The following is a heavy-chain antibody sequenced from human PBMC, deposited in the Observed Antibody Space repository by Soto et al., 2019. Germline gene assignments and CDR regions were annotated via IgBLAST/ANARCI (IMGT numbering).Heavy chain of an antibody. CDR3: ASTCYDSSGYCADY. CDR1: SGSISSSNYY. CDR2: IYYSGST. V-gene: IGHV4-39*01. J-gene: IGHJ4*02. D-gene: IGHD3-22*01. Sequence: PSETLSLTCTVSSGSISSSNYYWGWIRQPPGKGLEWIGSIYYSGSTYYNPSLKSRVTISVDTSKNQFSLKLSSVTAADTAVYYCASTCYDSSGYCADYWGQGTLVTVSS.